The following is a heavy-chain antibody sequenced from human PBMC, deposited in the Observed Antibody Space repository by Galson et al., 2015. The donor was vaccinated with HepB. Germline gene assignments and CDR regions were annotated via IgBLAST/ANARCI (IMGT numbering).Heavy chain of an antibody. V-gene: IGHV3-23*01. CDR2: VRDSGTGT. CDR1: GFTFSVYT. Sequence: SLRLSCAASGFTFSVYTMNWVRQAPGKGLEWVSAVRDSGTGTWYADSVKGRFTISRDDSKNTVFLQLNSLRAEDTAIYYCAKDSGFGGEDYWGQGILVTVSS. CDR3: AKDSGFGGEDY. J-gene: IGHJ4*02. D-gene: IGHD3-16*01.